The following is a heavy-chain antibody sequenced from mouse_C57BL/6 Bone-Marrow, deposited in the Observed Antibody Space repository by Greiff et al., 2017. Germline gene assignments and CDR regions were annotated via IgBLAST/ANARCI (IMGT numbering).Heavy chain of an antibody. Sequence: DVKLQESGGDLVKPGGSLKLSCAASGFTFSSYGMSWVRQTPDKRLEWVATISSGGSYTYYPDSVKGRFTISRDNAKNTLYLQMSSLKSEDTAMYYCARHRDSSFDYWGQGTTLTVSS. D-gene: IGHD1-1*01. CDR1: GFTFSSYG. J-gene: IGHJ2*01. CDR3: ARHRDSSFDY. V-gene: IGHV5-6*02. CDR2: ISSGGSYT.